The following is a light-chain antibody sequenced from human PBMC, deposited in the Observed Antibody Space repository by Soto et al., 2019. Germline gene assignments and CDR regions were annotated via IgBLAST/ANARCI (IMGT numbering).Light chain of an antibody. V-gene: IGLV2-14*01. CDR3: CSYTSSPYL. CDR1: SSDIGRYDF. Sequence: QSALAQPASVSGSPGQSITISCTGSSSDIGRYDFVSWYQQLPGKAPKLLLFEVNHRPSGVSDRFSGSKSGNTASLTISGLQADDEAHYYYCSYTSSPYLFGSGTKLTVL. CDR2: EVN. J-gene: IGLJ1*01.